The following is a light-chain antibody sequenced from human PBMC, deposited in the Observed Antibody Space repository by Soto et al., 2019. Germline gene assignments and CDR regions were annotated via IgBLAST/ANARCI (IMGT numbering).Light chain of an antibody. V-gene: IGLV2-23*02. Sequence: QSALTQPASVSGSPGQSITISCMGTSSDVGSYNLVSWYQQHPGKAPKVLIYEVSERPSGVSNRFSGSKSGNTASLTISGLQAEDEAEYYCCSYAGSRTHVLFGGGTKLTVL. CDR3: CSYAGSRTHVL. J-gene: IGLJ2*01. CDR1: SSDVGSYNL. CDR2: EVS.